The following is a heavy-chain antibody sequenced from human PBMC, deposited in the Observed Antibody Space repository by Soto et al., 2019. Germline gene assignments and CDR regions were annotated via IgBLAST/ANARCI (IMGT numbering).Heavy chain of an antibody. D-gene: IGHD3-3*01. CDR2: ISAYNGNT. V-gene: IGHV1-18*01. CDR3: ARATSALTYYDFWSGYYNYFDY. Sequence: ASVKVSCKASGYTFTSYGISWVRQAPGQGLEWMGWISAYNGNTNYAQKLQGRVTMTTDTSTSTAYMELRSLRSDDTAVYYCARATSALTYYDFWSGYYNYFDYWGQGTLVTVSS. CDR1: GYTFTSYG. J-gene: IGHJ4*02.